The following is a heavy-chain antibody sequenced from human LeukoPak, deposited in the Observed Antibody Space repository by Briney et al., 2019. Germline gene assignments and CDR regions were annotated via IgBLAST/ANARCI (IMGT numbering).Heavy chain of an antibody. J-gene: IGHJ4*02. CDR2: ISAYNGNT. V-gene: IGHV1-18*01. D-gene: IGHD3-22*01. CDR3: ARGTDYYDSSGYLDY. Sequence: ASVKVSCKASGYTFTSYGISWVRQAPGQGLEWMGWISAYNGNTNYAQKFQGRVTITRDTSASTAYMELSSLRSEDTAVYYCARGTDYYDSSGYLDYWGQGTLVTVSS. CDR1: GYTFTSYG.